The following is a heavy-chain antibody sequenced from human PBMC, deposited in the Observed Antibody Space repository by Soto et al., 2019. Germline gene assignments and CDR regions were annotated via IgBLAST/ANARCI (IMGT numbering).Heavy chain of an antibody. V-gene: IGHV4-31*03. D-gene: IGHD5-18*01. CDR1: GGSISSAAYY. Sequence: QVQLQESGPGLVKPSQTLSLTCTVSGGSISSAAYYWSWIRQHPGKGLEWIGYISHSGSTYYTPSLKSRVIISADTSKNQFSLNLTSVTAADTAVYYYAREYTYGSNCFDCWGQGALVTVSS. CDR2: ISHSGST. CDR3: AREYTYGSNCFDC. J-gene: IGHJ4*02.